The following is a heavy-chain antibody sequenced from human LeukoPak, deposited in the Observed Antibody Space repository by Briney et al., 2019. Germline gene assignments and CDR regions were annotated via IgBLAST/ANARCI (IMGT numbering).Heavy chain of an antibody. D-gene: IGHD5-18*01. CDR1: GVTLSNYA. CDR3: AKDGYSYGSYDYYFDY. V-gene: IGHV3-30*18. Sequence: GGSLRLSCVASGVTLSNYAMSWARQAPGKGLEWVAVISYDGSNKYYADSVKGRFTISRDNSKNTLYLQMNSLRAEDTAVYYCAKDGYSYGSYDYYFDYWGQGTLVTVSS. CDR2: ISYDGSNK. J-gene: IGHJ4*02.